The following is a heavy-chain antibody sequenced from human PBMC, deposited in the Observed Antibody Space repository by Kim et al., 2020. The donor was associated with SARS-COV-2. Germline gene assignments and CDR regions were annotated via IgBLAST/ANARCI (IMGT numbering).Heavy chain of an antibody. V-gene: IGHV4-59*01. Sequence: KSRVTISVDTSKNQFSLKLSSVTAADTAVYYCARWRYQPANYYYYYGMDVWGQGTTVTVSS. J-gene: IGHJ6*02. D-gene: IGHD2-2*01. CDR3: ARWRYQPANYYYYYGMDV.